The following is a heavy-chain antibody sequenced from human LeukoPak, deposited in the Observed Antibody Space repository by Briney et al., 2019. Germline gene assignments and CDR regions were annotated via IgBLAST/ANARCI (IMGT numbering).Heavy chain of an antibody. V-gene: IGHV5-51*01. CDR2: IFSGDSDT. J-gene: IGHJ6*02. Sequence: GGALKISCKGSGYSFTDYWIGWGGQTGGERLEGVGIIFSGDSDTRYSPSFQGLVTISADKSINTAYLQWSSLKASDTAMYYCARSYCSSTSCLYYYYGMDVWGQGTTVTVSS. CDR3: ARSYCSSTSCLYYYYGMDV. D-gene: IGHD2-2*01. CDR1: GYSFTDYW.